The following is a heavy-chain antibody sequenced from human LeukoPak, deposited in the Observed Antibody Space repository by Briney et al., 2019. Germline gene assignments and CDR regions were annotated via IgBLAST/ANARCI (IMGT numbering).Heavy chain of an antibody. CDR3: AKDLGYCSGGSCRIFDY. J-gene: IGHJ4*02. CDR2: IIPIFGTA. V-gene: IGHV1-69*05. Sequence: SVKVSCKASGGTFSSYAISWVRQAPGQGLEWMGRIIPIFGTANYAQKFQGRVTITTDESTSTAYMELSSLGSEDTAVYYCAKDLGYCSGGSCRIFDYWGQGTLVTVSS. CDR1: GGTFSSYA. D-gene: IGHD2-15*01.